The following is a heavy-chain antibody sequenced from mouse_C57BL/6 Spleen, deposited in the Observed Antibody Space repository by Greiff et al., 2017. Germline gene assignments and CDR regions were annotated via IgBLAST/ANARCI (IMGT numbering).Heavy chain of an antibody. D-gene: IGHD3-1*01. J-gene: IGHJ2*01. CDR3: AVRAYFDY. V-gene: IGHV1-82*01. Sequence: VQLQQSGPELVKPGASVKISCKASGYAFSSSWMNWVKQRPGKGLEWIGRIYPGDGDTNYNGKFKGKATLTADKSSSPAYMQLSSLTSEDSAVYFCAVRAYFDYWGQGTTLTVSS. CDR2: IYPGDGDT. CDR1: GYAFSSSW.